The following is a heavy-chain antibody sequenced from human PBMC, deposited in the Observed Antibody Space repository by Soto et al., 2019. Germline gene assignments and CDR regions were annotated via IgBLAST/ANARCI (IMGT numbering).Heavy chain of an antibody. CDR3: ARHSLGYCSSTSCLYYYYGMDV. V-gene: IGHV5-51*01. J-gene: IGHJ6*02. Sequence: GESLKISCKGSGYSFTSYWIGWVRQMPGKGLEWMGIIHPGDSDTRYSPSFQGQVTISADKSISTAYLQWSSLEASDTAMYYCARHSLGYCSSTSCLYYYYGMDVWGQGTTVTVSS. CDR2: IHPGDSDT. CDR1: GYSFTSYW. D-gene: IGHD2-2*01.